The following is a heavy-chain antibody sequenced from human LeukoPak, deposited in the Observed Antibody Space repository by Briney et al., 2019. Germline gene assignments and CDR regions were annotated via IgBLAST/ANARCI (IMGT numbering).Heavy chain of an antibody. J-gene: IGHJ4*02. D-gene: IGHD3-10*01. Sequence: GGSLRLSCAASGFTFSSYWMSWVRQAQGQGLEWVANIKQDGSEKYYVDSVKGRFTISRDNAKNSLYLQMNSLRAEDTAVYYCARTTMVRGVIIDQFDYWGQGTLVTVSS. CDR3: ARTTMVRGVIIDQFDY. V-gene: IGHV3-7*01. CDR1: GFTFSSYW. CDR2: IKQDGSEK.